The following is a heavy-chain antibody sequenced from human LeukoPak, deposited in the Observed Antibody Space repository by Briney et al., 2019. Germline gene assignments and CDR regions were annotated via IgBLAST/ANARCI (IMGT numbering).Heavy chain of an antibody. CDR2: IYYSGST. J-gene: IGHJ5*02. CDR3: ARTNILLWFGEPTGWFDP. V-gene: IGHV4-59*08. D-gene: IGHD3-10*01. CDR1: GGSISIYY. Sequence: KASETLSLTCTVSGGSISIYYWSWIRQPPGKGLEWIGYIYYSGSTNYNPSLKSRVTISVDTSKNQFSLKLSSVAAADTAVYYCARTNILLWFGEPTGWFDPWGQGTLVTVSS.